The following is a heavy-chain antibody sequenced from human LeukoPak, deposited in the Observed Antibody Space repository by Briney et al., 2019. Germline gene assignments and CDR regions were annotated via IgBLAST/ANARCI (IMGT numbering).Heavy chain of an antibody. V-gene: IGHV3-23*01. CDR3: AKNYYASTGYDY. CDR2: ISQTGGDT. D-gene: IGHD3-22*01. CDR1: GFIFNNNA. J-gene: IGHJ4*02. Sequence: GGSLRISCAASGFIFNNNAMTWLRQAPGKGLEWVSAISQTGGDTYYADSVKGRFTISRDNSRNTLYLQMNSLRAEDTALYYCAKNYYASTGYDYWGQGTLVTVSS.